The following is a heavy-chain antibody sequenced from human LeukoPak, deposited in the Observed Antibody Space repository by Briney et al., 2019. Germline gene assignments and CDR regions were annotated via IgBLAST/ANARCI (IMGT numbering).Heavy chain of an antibody. CDR1: GYTFTGYY. J-gene: IGHJ5*02. CDR3: ARGQGIAVAGNNWFDP. D-gene: IGHD6-19*01. Sequence: GASVKVSCKASGYTFTGYYMHWVRQAPGQGLEWVGWINPNSGGTNYAQKFQGRVTMTRDTSISTAYMELSRLRSDDTAVYYCARGQGIAVAGNNWFDPWGQGTLVTVSS. V-gene: IGHV1-2*02. CDR2: INPNSGGT.